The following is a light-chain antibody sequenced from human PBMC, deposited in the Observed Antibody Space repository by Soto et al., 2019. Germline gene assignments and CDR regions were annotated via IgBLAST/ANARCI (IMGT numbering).Light chain of an antibody. CDR3: QSYDSSLSAL. CDR2: GNS. V-gene: IGLV1-40*01. J-gene: IGLJ2*01. CDR1: SSNIGAGYD. Sequence: QSVLTQPPSVSGAPGQRVTISCIESSSNIGAGYDVHWYQQLPGTAPKLLIYGNSNRPSGVPDRFSGSKSGTSASLAITGLQAEDEADYYCQSYDSSLSALFGGGTKLTVL.